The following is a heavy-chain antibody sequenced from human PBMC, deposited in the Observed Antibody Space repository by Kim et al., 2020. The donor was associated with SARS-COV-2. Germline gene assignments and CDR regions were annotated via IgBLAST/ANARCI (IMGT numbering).Heavy chain of an antibody. J-gene: IGHJ4*02. CDR3: ARDRQWLVDY. Sequence: SETLSLTCTVSGGSVSSGSYYWSWIRQPPGKGLEWIGYIYYSGSTNYNPSLKSRVTISVDTSKNQFSLKLSSVTAADTAVYYCARDRQWLVDYWGQGTLVTVSS. CDR2: IYYSGST. V-gene: IGHV4-61*01. D-gene: IGHD6-19*01. CDR1: GGSVSSGSYY.